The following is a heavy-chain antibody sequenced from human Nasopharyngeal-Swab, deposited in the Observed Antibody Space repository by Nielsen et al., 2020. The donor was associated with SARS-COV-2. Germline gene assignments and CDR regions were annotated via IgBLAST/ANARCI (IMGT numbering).Heavy chain of an antibody. CDR3: AKPRWSSSWYYFDY. CDR1: GFTFSSYA. Sequence: GESLKISCAASGFTFSSYAMSWVRQAPGKGLEWVSAISGSGGSTYYADSVKGRFTISRDNSKNTLYPQMNSLRAEDTAVYYCAKPRWSSSWYYFDYWGQGTLVTVSS. CDR2: ISGSGGST. V-gene: IGHV3-23*01. J-gene: IGHJ4*02. D-gene: IGHD6-13*01.